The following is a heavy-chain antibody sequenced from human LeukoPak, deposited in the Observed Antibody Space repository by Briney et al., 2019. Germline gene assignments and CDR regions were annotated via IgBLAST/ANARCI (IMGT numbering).Heavy chain of an antibody. V-gene: IGHV3-13*01. CDR3: VRGGEIGLDY. J-gene: IGHJ4*02. CDR2: IASSGET. CDR1: GYTFSTFD. D-gene: IGHD3-16*01. Sequence: GGSLRLSCAASGYTFSTFDMHWVRQASGRGVEWVSSIASSGETYYAGSVKGRFTIFRENAKNSLYLQMNSLRAGDTAVYHCVRGGEIGLDYWGQGTLVTVSS.